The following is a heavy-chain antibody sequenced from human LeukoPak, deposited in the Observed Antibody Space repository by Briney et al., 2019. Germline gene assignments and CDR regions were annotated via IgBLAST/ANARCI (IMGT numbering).Heavy chain of an antibody. CDR1: GFTFSSYA. J-gene: IGHJ4*02. Sequence: GGSLRLSCAASGFTFSSYAMHWVRQAPGKGLEWVAVISYDGSNKYYADSVKGRFTISRDNSKNTLYLQMNSLRAEDTAAYYCAREQQLVEGDLDYWGQGTLVTVSS. CDR2: ISYDGSNK. D-gene: IGHD6-13*01. V-gene: IGHV3-30-3*01. CDR3: AREQQLVEGDLDY.